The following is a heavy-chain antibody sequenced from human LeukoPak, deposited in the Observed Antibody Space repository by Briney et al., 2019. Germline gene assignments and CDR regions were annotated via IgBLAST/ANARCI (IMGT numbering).Heavy chain of an antibody. J-gene: IGHJ4*02. CDR1: GFTFSSYW. V-gene: IGHV3-7*05. Sequence: GGSLRLSCAASGFTFSSYWMSWARQAPGKGLEWVANIKQDGNEKYYVHSVTSRVTVSRDNAKNSLYLKMNSMRAEDTAVYYCARPETIGYLGYWGQGTLVTVSS. CDR2: IKQDGNEK. D-gene: IGHD3-16*01. CDR3: ARPETIGYLGY.